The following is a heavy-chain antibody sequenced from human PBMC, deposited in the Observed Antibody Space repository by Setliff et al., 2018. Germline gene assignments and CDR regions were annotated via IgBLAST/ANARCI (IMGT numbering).Heavy chain of an antibody. CDR3: AREEGYYYDSTDYYYYMDV. Sequence: TVKVSCKASGGTFSTYGITWVRQAPGQGLEWVGGIMPIFGTINYAQKFQGRVTITADESTSTVYMELSSLRSDDTALYYCAREEGYYYDSTDYYYYMDVWGKGTTVTVSS. V-gene: IGHV1-69*13. CDR2: IMPIFGTI. J-gene: IGHJ6*03. D-gene: IGHD3-22*01. CDR1: GGTFSTYG.